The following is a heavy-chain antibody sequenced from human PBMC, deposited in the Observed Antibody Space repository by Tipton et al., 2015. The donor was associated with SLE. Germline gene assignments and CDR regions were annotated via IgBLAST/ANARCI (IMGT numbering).Heavy chain of an antibody. CDR3: SRGDRGNYHGTNFQY. V-gene: IGHV3-72*01. CDR1: GFTFSDAW. CDR2: IRNKANSYTT. Sequence: SLRLSCAASGFTFSDAWMTWVRQAPGKGLEWVGRIRNKANSYTTEYAASVKGRFTISRDDSRNSLYLQMNSLKTEDTAVYYCSRGDRGNYHGTNFQYWGQGTLVSVSS. D-gene: IGHD1-7*01. J-gene: IGHJ4*01.